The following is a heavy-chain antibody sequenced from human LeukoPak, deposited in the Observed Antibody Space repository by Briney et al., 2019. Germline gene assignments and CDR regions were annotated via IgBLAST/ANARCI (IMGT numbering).Heavy chain of an antibody. CDR2: IRYDGNNK. CDR1: GFTFSDYS. CDR3: ARGGSSIAALVPY. Sequence: GGSLRLSCAASGFTFSDYSMHWVRQAPGKGLNWVAFIRYDGNNKYYADSVKGRFTISRDNSKNMLYLEMNSLSTEDTAVYYCARGGSSIAALVPYWGQGTLVTVSS. V-gene: IGHV3-30*02. J-gene: IGHJ4*02. D-gene: IGHD6-6*01.